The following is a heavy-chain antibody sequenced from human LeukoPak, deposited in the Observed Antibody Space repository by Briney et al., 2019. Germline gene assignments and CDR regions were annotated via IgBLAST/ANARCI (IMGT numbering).Heavy chain of an antibody. CDR1: GFTFSSYG. V-gene: IGHV3-30*18. D-gene: IGHD6-13*01. Sequence: GRSLRLSCAASGFTFSSYGMHWVRQAPGKGLEWVAVISYDGSNKYYADSVKGRFTISRDNSKNTLYLQMNSLRAEDTAVYYCAKDHSSWYGVAPYDAFDIWGQGTMVTVSS. J-gene: IGHJ3*02. CDR3: AKDHSSWYGVAPYDAFDI. CDR2: ISYDGSNK.